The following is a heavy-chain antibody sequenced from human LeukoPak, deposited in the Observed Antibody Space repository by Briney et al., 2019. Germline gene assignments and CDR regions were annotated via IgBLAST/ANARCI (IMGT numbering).Heavy chain of an antibody. CDR3: ATDILTVRGRGQFDP. CDR1: GESVSSTNW. Sequence: SETLSLTCAVSGESVSSTNWWSWVRQPPGKGLEWIGSIYYSGSTYYNPSLKSRVTISVDTSKNQFSLKLSSVTAADTAVYYCATDILTVRGRGQFDPWGQGTLVTVSS. V-gene: IGHV4-4*02. J-gene: IGHJ5*02. CDR2: IYYSGST. D-gene: IGHD3-9*01.